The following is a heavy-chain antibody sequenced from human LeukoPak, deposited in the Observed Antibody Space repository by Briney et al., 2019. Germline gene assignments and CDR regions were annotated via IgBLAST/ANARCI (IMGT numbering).Heavy chain of an antibody. CDR1: GFSFEDYT. CDR3: AKDLGKVIAAAGTSGFDT. V-gene: IGHV3-43*01. J-gene: IGHJ4*01. CDR2: INWDGGSA. D-gene: IGHD6-13*01. Sequence: GGSLRLSCAASGFSFEDYTMHWVRQPPGKGLEWVSLINWDGGSAYYRDSVRGRFTISRDTSKNSLYLQMHSLRTDDTALYYCAKDLGKVIAAAGTSGFDTWGRGTLVTVSS.